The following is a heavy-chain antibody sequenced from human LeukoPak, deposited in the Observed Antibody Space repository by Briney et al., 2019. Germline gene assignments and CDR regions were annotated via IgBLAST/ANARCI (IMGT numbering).Heavy chain of an antibody. CDR1: GYTFTGYY. CDR2: INPNSGGT. V-gene: IGHV1-2*02. D-gene: IGHD1-26*01. CDR3: ARDSGSCPPYYFDY. Sequence: ASVKVSCKASGYTFTGYYMHWVRQAPGQGLEWMGWINPNSGGTNYAQKFQGRVTMTRDTSISTAYMELSRLRSDDTAVNYCARDSGSCPPYYFDYWGQGTLVTVSS. J-gene: IGHJ4*02.